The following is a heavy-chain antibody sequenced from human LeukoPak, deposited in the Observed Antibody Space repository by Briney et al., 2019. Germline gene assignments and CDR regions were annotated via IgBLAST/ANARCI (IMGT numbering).Heavy chain of an antibody. V-gene: IGHV3-66*01. D-gene: IGHD1-1*01. Sequence: GSLRLSCAASGFIVSSNYMSWVRQAPGKGLEWVSLIYPGDTAVTTYYADSVKGRFTISRDNSKNTLFLQMNILRAEDTAVYYCVRDGTFADNWVAFDVWGQGTMVTVSS. J-gene: IGHJ3*01. CDR2: IYPGDTAVTT. CDR3: VRDGTFADNWVAFDV. CDR1: GFIVSSNY.